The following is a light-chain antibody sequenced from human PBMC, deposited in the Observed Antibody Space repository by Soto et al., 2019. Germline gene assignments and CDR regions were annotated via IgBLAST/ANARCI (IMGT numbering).Light chain of an antibody. J-gene: IGKJ2*01. CDR3: QQYESTPPT. V-gene: IGKV4-1*01. CDR1: QSVLYSSNNKNY. CDR2: WAS. Sequence: DIVMTQSPDSLAVSLGERATINCKSSQSVLYSSNNKNYLAWYQQRPGQPPKLLIYWASTRESGVPDRFSGSGSGTDFPLTITSLQAEDVAVYCCQQYESTPPTFGQGTKLEIK.